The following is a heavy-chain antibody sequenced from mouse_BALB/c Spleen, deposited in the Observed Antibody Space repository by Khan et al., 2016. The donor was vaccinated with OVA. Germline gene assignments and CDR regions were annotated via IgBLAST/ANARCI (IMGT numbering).Heavy chain of an antibody. CDR3: ASYRYDYFDY. J-gene: IGHJ2*01. CDR2: IYPGDGDT. V-gene: IGHV1-87*01. D-gene: IGHD2-14*01. Sequence: QVQLQQSGAELARPGASVTLSCKSSGYTFTSYWMQWVKQRPGQGLEWIGAIYPGDGDTRYTQKFKGKAPLTADKSSSTAYMQLSSLASEDSAVYYCASYRYDYFDYWGQGTTLTVSS. CDR1: GYTFTSYW.